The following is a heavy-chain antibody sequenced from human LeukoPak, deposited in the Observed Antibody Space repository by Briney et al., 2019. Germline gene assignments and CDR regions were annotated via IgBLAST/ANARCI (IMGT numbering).Heavy chain of an antibody. CDR1: GFTFSSNG. J-gene: IGHJ4*02. Sequence: PGGSLRLSCVASGFTFSSNGMHWVRQAPGKGLEWVTFIQYDGSKKYYADSVKGRFTISRDNSKNTLYLEMNSLRAEDTAVYYCAKAKGLWFGELLSSAFYFDYWARESWSPSPQ. V-gene: IGHV3-30*02. CDR3: AKAKGLWFGELLSSAFYFDY. CDR2: IQYDGSKK. D-gene: IGHD3-10*01.